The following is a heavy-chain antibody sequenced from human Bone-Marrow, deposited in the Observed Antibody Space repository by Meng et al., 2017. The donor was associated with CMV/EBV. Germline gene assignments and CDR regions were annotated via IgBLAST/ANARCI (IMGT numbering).Heavy chain of an antibody. CDR2: VYAGDSDT. D-gene: IGHD1-26*01. Sequence: GFPFTNFWVGWVRQVPGKGLEWMGLVYAGDSDTRYSPAFQGQVTISADKSINTAYLQWSSLKASDTAIYYCARHPYIGTYSVCGLDYWGQGTLVTVSS. V-gene: IGHV5-51*01. CDR1: GFPFTNFW. J-gene: IGHJ4*02. CDR3: ARHPYIGTYSVCGLDY.